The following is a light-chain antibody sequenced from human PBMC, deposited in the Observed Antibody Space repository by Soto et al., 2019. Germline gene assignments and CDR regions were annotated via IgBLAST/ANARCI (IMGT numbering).Light chain of an antibody. V-gene: IGKV3-20*01. CDR1: QSVSSSY. CDR3: HQYGSSPPIT. CDR2: GAS. J-gene: IGKJ5*01. Sequence: EIVLTQSPGTLSLSPGERATLSCRASQSVSSSYLAWYQQKPGQAPRLLIYGASSRATGIPDRFSGSGSGTDFTLTISRLEPEDFAVYYCHQYGSSPPITFGQATRLEIK.